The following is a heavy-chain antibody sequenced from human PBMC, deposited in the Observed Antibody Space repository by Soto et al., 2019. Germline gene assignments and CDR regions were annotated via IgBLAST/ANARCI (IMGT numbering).Heavy chain of an antibody. CDR2: IYYSGSA. V-gene: IGHV4-59*01. CDR3: ARAGNSYATGWFDP. Sequence: SETLSLTCTVSGDSISGYCWSWIRQPPGKGLEWIGFIYYSGSANYNSSLKSRVTISVDRSKSQFSLKVSSVTAADTAVYYCARAGNSYATGWFDPWGQGTLVTVSS. J-gene: IGHJ5*02. CDR1: GDSISGYC. D-gene: IGHD5-18*01.